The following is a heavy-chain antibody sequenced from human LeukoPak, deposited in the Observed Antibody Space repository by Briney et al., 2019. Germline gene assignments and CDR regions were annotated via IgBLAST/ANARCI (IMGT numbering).Heavy chain of an antibody. V-gene: IGHV4-39*01. CDR2: FSYGGNT. J-gene: IGHJ4*02. D-gene: IGHD5-24*01. CDR3: ARRAVENYFDY. CDR1: GGSFSSSSHY. Sequence: PSETLSLTCTVSGGSFSSSSHYWGWIRQPPGKGLEWIGSFSYGGNTNYNPYLRSRVTISVDTSKNQLSLRLSSVTATDTAMYYCARRAVENYFDYWGQGTLVTVSS.